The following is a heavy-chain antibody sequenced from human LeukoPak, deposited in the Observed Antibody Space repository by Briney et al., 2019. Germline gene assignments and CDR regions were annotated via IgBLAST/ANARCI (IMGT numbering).Heavy chain of an antibody. CDR1: GGSISSGSYY. Sequence: SSQTLSLTCTVSGGSISSGSYYWSWIRQPAGKGLERIGRIYTSGSTNYNPSLKSRVTISVDTSKNQFSLKLSSVTAADTAVYYCARDLAAAGFDYWGQGTLVTVSS. D-gene: IGHD6-13*01. CDR3: ARDLAAAGFDY. V-gene: IGHV4-61*02. CDR2: IYTSGST. J-gene: IGHJ4*02.